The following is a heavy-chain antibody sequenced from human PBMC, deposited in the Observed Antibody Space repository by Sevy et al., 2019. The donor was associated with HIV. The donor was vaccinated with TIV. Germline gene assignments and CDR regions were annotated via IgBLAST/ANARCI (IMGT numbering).Heavy chain of an antibody. CDR2: ISGSGGST. V-gene: IGHV3-23*01. CDR3: AKSPSPVGAARLYYYYYGMDV. Sequence: PGGSLRLSCAASGFTFSSYAMSWVRQAPGKGLEWVSAISGSGGSTYYADSVKGRFTISRDNSKNTLYLQMNSLRAEDTAVYYCAKSPSPVGAARLYYYYYGMDVWGQGTTVTVSS. CDR1: GFTFSSYA. D-gene: IGHD6-6*01. J-gene: IGHJ6*02.